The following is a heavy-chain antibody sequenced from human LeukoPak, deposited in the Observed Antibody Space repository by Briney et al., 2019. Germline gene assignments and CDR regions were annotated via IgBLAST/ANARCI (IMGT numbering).Heavy chain of an antibody. D-gene: IGHD6-13*01. CDR3: AKDRIAGHDTFDI. J-gene: IGHJ3*02. Sequence: GGSLRLSCAASGFTFSSYTMNWVRQAPGKGLEWVSLINSGGSTYYADSVKGRFTISRDNSKNTVYLQMNSLRAEDTAVYYCAKDRIAGHDTFDIWGQGTVVTVSS. CDR2: INSGGST. CDR1: GFTFSSYT. V-gene: IGHV3-66*02.